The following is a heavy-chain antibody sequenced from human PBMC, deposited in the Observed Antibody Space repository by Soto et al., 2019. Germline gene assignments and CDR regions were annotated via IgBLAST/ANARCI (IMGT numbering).Heavy chain of an antibody. CDR1: GFTFNNFA. CDR3: ARDLSTGAADYYFDY. D-gene: IGHD6-13*01. Sequence: GGSLRLSCAASGFTFNNFAMHWVRQAPGKGLEWVAVISYDGGDKYYADSVKGRFAISRDNSKSTLYLQMNGLRAEDTAVYYCARDLSTGAADYYFDYWNQGALVTVSS. J-gene: IGHJ4*02. V-gene: IGHV3-30*03. CDR2: ISYDGGDK.